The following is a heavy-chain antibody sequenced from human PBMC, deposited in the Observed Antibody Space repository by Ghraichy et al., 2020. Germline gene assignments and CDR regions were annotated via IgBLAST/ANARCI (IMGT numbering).Heavy chain of an antibody. CDR3: AKVEWELLTHFDC. V-gene: IGHV3-23*01. CDR1: GFTFSRYD. J-gene: IGHJ4*02. Sequence: GGSLRLSCAASGFTFSRYDMSWVRQAPGKGLEWVSGISGSGGSTYYADSVEGRFTISRDNSTNTMYLQMNSLRAEDTAVYYCAKVEWELLTHFDCWGQGTLVTVSS. D-gene: IGHD1-26*01. CDR2: ISGSGGST.